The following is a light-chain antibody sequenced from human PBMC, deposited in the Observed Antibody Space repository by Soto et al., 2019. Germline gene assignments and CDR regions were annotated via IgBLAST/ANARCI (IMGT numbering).Light chain of an antibody. J-gene: IGLJ2*01. Sequence: QSVLTQPPSVSGAPGQRVTISCTGSSSNIGAGYDVHWYQQLPGTAPKLLIYGNSNRPSGVPDRFSGSKSGNTASLAISGLQSEDEADYYCAAWDDSLNARVVFGGGTKLTVL. V-gene: IGLV1-40*01. CDR2: GNS. CDR3: AAWDDSLNARVV. CDR1: SSNIGAGYD.